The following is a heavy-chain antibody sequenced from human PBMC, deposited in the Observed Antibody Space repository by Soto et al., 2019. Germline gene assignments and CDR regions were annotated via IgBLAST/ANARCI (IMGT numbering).Heavy chain of an antibody. Sequence: PGGSLRLSCVASGFTVSSNYMSWVRQAPGKGLEWVSVIYSGGSTYYADSVKGRFTISRDNSKNTLYLQMNSLRAEDTAVYYCARDTYGDYYYYYGMDVWGQGTTVTVSS. V-gene: IGHV3-53*01. CDR2: IYSGGST. CDR1: GFTVSSNY. CDR3: ARDTYGDYYYYYGMDV. D-gene: IGHD4-17*01. J-gene: IGHJ6*02.